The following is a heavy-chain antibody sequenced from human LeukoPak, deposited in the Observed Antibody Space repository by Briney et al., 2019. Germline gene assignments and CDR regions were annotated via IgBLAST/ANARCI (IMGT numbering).Heavy chain of an antibody. D-gene: IGHD2-15*01. J-gene: IGHJ5*02. Sequence: PSGTLSLTCAVYGGSFSGYYWSWIRQPPGKGLEWIGEINHSGSTNYNPSLKSRVTISVDTSKNQFSLKLSSVTAADTAVYYCARLYCSGGSCYSRGDNWFDPWGQGTLVTVSS. V-gene: IGHV4-34*01. CDR3: ARLYCSGGSCYSRGDNWFDP. CDR2: INHSGST. CDR1: GGSFSGYY.